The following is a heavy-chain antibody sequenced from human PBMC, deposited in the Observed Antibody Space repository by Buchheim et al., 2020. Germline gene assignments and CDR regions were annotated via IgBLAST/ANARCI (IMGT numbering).Heavy chain of an antibody. CDR3: ARAIIAASFDY. V-gene: IGHV3-48*03. CDR1: GFIFSAYE. D-gene: IGHD6-25*01. CDR2: FCSSGSTI. J-gene: IGHJ4*02. Sequence: EVQLVESGGGLVRPGGSLRLSCAASGFIFSAYEMNWVRQAPGKGLEWVSYFCSSGSTIYYADSVKVRFTISRDNAKTSLYLQMNSLRAEDTAVYYCARAIIAASFDYWGQGTL.